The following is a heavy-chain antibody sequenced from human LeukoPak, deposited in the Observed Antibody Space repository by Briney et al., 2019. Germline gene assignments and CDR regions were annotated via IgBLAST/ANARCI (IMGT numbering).Heavy chain of an antibody. Sequence: SETLSLTCNITADSITSGYWSWIRQSPGKGLEWIGYIYGIESTDYNPSLKSRVTLSLDTSKNQLSLKLTAVSAADTAVYYCAGRGQRYFRDWGQGTLVTVSS. J-gene: IGHJ1*01. CDR3: AGRGQRYFRD. V-gene: IGHV4-59*08. CDR1: ADSITSGY. CDR2: IYGIEST.